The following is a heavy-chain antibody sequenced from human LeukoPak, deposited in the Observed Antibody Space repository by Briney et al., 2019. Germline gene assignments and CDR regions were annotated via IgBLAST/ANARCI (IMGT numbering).Heavy chain of an antibody. Sequence: ASVKVSCKASGYTFTSYGISWVRQAPGQGLEWMGGIIPIFGTANYAQKFQGRVTITTDESTSTAYMELSSLRSEDTAVYYCARELRIAARFRYFDYWGQGTLVTVSS. V-gene: IGHV1-69*05. D-gene: IGHD6-6*01. CDR1: GYTFTSYG. J-gene: IGHJ4*02. CDR2: IIPIFGTA. CDR3: ARELRIAARFRYFDY.